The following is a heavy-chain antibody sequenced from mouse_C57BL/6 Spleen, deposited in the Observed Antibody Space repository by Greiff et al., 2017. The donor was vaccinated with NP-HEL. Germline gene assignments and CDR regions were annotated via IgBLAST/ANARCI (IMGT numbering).Heavy chain of an antibody. CDR1: GYTFTDYY. V-gene: IGHV1-26*01. CDR3: ASLTGYY. Sequence: EVQLQQSGPELVKPGASVKISCKASGYTFTDYYMNWVKQSHGKSLEWIGDINPNNGGTSYNQKFKGKATLTVDKSSSTAYMELRSLTSEDSAVYYCASLTGYYWGQGTTLTVSS. J-gene: IGHJ2*01. CDR2: INPNNGGT. D-gene: IGHD4-1*01.